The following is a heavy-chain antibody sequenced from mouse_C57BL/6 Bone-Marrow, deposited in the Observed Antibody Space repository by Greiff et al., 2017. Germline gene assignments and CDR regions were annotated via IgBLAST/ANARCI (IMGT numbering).Heavy chain of an antibody. CDR2: IYPGSGST. CDR1: GYTFTSYW. D-gene: IGHD1-1*01. Sequence: QVQLQQPGAELVKPGASVKMSCKASGYTFTSYWITWVKQRPGQGLEWIGDIYPGSGSTNYNEKFKSKATLTVDTSSSTAYMQLSSLTSEDSAVYYCAREGLTTGVARGYFDYWGQGTTLTVSS. V-gene: IGHV1-55*01. CDR3: AREGLTTGVARGYFDY. J-gene: IGHJ2*01.